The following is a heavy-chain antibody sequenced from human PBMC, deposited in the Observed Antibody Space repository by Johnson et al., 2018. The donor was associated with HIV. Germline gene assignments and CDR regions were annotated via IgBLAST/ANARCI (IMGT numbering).Heavy chain of an antibody. V-gene: IGHV3-9*01. CDR2: ISWNSGSI. CDR3: AKGKIAAAGDAFDI. D-gene: IGHD6-13*01. J-gene: IGHJ3*02. Sequence: VQLVESGGGLVQPGRSLRLSCAASGFTFDDYAMHWVRQAPGKGLEWVSGISWNSGSIGYADSVKGRFTISRDNAKNSLYLQRNSLRAEDTALYYCAKGKIAAAGDAFDIWGQGTMVTVSS. CDR1: GFTFDDYA.